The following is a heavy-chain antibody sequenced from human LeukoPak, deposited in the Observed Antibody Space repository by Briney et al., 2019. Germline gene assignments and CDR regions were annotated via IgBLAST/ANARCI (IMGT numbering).Heavy chain of an antibody. CDR3: AREGRGWAFDI. J-gene: IGHJ3*02. Sequence: ASVKVSCKASGYTFTDYYMHWVRQAPGQGLEWMGWINPNSGDTKFGQKFQGRVTLTRDTSITTAYMELSGVTSDDTAMYYCAREGRGWAFDIWGQGTMVTVSS. D-gene: IGHD2-15*01. CDR1: GYTFTDYY. V-gene: IGHV1-2*02. CDR2: INPNSGDT.